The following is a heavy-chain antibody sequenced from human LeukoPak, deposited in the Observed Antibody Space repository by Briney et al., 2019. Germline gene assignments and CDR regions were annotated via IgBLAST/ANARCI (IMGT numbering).Heavy chain of an antibody. CDR1: GFTFSNYG. CDR3: ARDYYGSGSYYRFDY. V-gene: IGHV3-33*01. CDR2: TWYDGSNK. D-gene: IGHD3-10*01. J-gene: IGHJ4*02. Sequence: GGSLRLSCAASGFTFSNYGIHWVRQAPGKGLEWVAVTWYDGSNKYYADSVKGRFTISRDNSKNTLYLQMNSLRAEDTAVYYCARDYYGSGSYYRFDYWGQGTLVTVSS.